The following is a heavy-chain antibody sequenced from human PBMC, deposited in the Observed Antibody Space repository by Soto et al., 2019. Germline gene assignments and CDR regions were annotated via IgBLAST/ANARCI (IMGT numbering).Heavy chain of an antibody. CDR3: GRDHFYKNDISGGPLNSFVV. J-gene: IGHJ3*01. CDR1: GFTFRNYG. CDR2: IGIGSSTT. V-gene: IGHV3-48*01. D-gene: IGHD3-22*01. Sequence: GGSLRLSCAASGFTFRNYGMNWVRQAPGKGLEWVSYIGIGSSTTYYADSVKGRFTISRDNAKNSLYLQMNSLRAEDTAVYYCGRDHFYKNDISGGPLNSFVVWGQGKRVTVS.